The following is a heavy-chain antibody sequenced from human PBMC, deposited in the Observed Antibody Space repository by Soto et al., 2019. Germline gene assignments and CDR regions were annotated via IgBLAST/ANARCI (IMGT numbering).Heavy chain of an antibody. Sequence: NPSETLSLTCTVSGGSISSINYYWGWIRQPPGKGLEWIGSISDSGSTYYNPSLKSQVTISVDTSKKQFSLNLSSVTAADTAVYYCTRHADRALVKTPLAFDIWGQGTMVTVSS. D-gene: IGHD5-18*01. CDR1: GGSISSINYY. J-gene: IGHJ3*02. CDR3: TRHADRALVKTPLAFDI. V-gene: IGHV4-39*01. CDR2: ISDSGST.